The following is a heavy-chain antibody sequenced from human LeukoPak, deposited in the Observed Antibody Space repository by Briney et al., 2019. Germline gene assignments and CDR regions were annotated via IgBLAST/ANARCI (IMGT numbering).Heavy chain of an antibody. J-gene: IGHJ4*02. V-gene: IGHV3-23*01. CDR3: AAGIPSARNYYFYY. CDR1: GFTFRTYA. CDR2: ISGGGST. Sequence: GGSLRLSCAASGFTFRTYAMRWVRQAPGKGLEWVSSISGGGSTFYADSVKGRLTISRDDSKNTLYLQINNLRADDTAVYYCAAGIPSARNYYFYYWGQGTLVTVSS. D-gene: IGHD1-26*01.